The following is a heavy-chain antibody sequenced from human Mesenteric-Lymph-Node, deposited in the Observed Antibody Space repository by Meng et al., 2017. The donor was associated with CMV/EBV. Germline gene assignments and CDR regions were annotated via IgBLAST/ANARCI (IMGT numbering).Heavy chain of an antibody. Sequence: GESLKISCAASGFTFTEYYMNWVRQAPGKGLEWVSYISSSGSSQYYADSVKGRFTISRDNAKNSLYLQMNTLRAEDTAVYYCARVRGGYSGDYYFYGMDFWGQGTTVTVSS. D-gene: IGHD4-23*01. J-gene: IGHJ6*02. CDR2: ISSSGSSQ. CDR3: ARVRGGYSGDYYFYGMDF. CDR1: GFTFTEYY. V-gene: IGHV3-11*04.